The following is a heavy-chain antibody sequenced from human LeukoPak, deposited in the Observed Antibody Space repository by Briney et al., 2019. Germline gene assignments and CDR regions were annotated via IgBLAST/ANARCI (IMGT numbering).Heavy chain of an antibody. J-gene: IGHJ4*02. D-gene: IGHD6-13*01. CDR2: ISSGGTTI. CDR1: GMSFSSYE. V-gene: IGHV3-48*03. CDR3: ASARLYSSSWYCYFDY. Sequence: GGSLRLSCAASGMSFSSYEMNWVRQAPGKGLEWVSYISSGGTTIYYADSVKGRFTISRDNAKNSLYLQTNNLRAEDTAVYYCASARLYSSSWYCYFDYWGRGTLVTVSS.